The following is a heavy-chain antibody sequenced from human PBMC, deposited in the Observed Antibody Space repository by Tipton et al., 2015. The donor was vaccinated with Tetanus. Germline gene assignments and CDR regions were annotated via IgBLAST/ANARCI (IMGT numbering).Heavy chain of an antibody. CDR3: ARDPHTIRTGNHRGFDY. D-gene: IGHD3-10*01. J-gene: IGHJ4*02. Sequence: GSLRLSCEVSGFTFSNYKMNWVRQAPGKGLEWVANIKQDGNEKYHVDSVKGRFTISRDNGKNLLYLQMNSLRVEDTAVYYCARDPHTIRTGNHRGFDYWGQGTKVTVSS. V-gene: IGHV3-7*03. CDR1: GFTFSNYK. CDR2: IKQDGNEK.